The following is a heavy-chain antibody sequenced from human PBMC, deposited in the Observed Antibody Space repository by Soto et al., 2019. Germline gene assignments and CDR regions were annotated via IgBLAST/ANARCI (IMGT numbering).Heavy chain of an antibody. CDR2: IFYSGST. CDR1: GGSISSSSYY. Sequence: PSETLSLTCTVSGGSISSSSYYWGWIRQPPGKGLEWIGSIFYSGSTYYKPSLKSRVTISVDTSKNQFSLKLSSVTAADTAVYYCARHLTYCSAGSCYSDFPYYGMDVWGQGTTVTVSS. V-gene: IGHV4-39*01. J-gene: IGHJ6*02. CDR3: ARHLTYCSAGSCYSDFPYYGMDV. D-gene: IGHD2-15*01.